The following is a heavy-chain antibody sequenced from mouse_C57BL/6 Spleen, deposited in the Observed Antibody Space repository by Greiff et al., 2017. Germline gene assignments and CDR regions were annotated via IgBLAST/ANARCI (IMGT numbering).Heavy chain of an antibody. D-gene: IGHD1-1*01. CDR1: GYSITSGYY. CDR2: ISYDGSN. J-gene: IGHJ1*03. CDR3: ANYYGSSYPSYWYFDV. Sequence: EVQLQQSGPGLVKPSQSLSLTCSVTGYSITSGYYWNWIRQFPGNKLEWMGYISYDGSNNYNPSLKNRISITRDTSKNQFFLKLNSVTTEDTATYYCANYYGSSYPSYWYFDVWGTGTTVTVSS. V-gene: IGHV3-6*01.